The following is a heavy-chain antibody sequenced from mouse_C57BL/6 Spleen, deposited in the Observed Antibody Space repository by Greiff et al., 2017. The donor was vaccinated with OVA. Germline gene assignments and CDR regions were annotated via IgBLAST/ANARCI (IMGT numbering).Heavy chain of an antibody. CDR3: ARRGVIYYGIHFDY. D-gene: IGHD2-1*01. J-gene: IGHJ2*01. Sequence: QVQLQQSGAELVRPGTSAKVSCKASGYAFTNYLIEWVKQRPGQGLEWIGVINPGSGGTNYNEKFKGKATLTADKSSSTAYMQLSSLTSEDSAVYFCARRGVIYYGIHFDYWGQGTTLTVSS. V-gene: IGHV1-54*01. CDR2: INPGSGGT. CDR1: GYAFTNYL.